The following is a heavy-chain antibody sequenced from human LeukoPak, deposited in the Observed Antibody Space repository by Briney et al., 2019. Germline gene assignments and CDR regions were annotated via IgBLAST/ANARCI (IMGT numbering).Heavy chain of an antibody. Sequence: GGSLRLSCAASGFIFSRYGMHWVRQAPGKGLEWVAVISYDGSNKYYADSVRGRFTISRDNSKNTLYLHMNSLRPEDTAVYYCAKSRHPYNWNDGAFFDYWGQGTLVTVSS. CDR2: ISYDGSNK. D-gene: IGHD1-20*01. CDR1: GFIFSRYG. CDR3: AKSRHPYNWNDGAFFDY. V-gene: IGHV3-30*18. J-gene: IGHJ4*02.